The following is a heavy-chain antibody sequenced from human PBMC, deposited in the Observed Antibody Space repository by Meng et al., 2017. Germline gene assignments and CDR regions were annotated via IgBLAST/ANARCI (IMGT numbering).Heavy chain of an antibody. V-gene: IGHV3-33*01. Sequence: GGSLRLSCAASGFTFSSYGMHWVRQAPGKGLKWVAVIWYDGSNKYYADSVKGRFTISKDNSKNTLYLQMSRLRAEDTAVYYCARDPPAAGTCWGQGTLVTVSS. D-gene: IGHD6-13*01. CDR3: ARDPPAAGTC. CDR2: IWYDGSNK. J-gene: IGHJ4*02. CDR1: GFTFSSYG.